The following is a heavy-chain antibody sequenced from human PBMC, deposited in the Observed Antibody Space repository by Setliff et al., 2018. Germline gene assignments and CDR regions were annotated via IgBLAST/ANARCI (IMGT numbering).Heavy chain of an antibody. Sequence: TLSLPCNVSGVSISSYYWSWIRQPPGKGLESIGYIQKSGGTNYNPALKSRVTISVDTSTNQFSLKLRSVTAADTAVYYCARLSWNGLRYYGLDVWGQGTTVTVSS. J-gene: IGHJ6*02. D-gene: IGHD3-3*01. V-gene: IGHV4-59*01. CDR3: ARLSWNGLRYYGLDV. CDR2: IQKSGGT. CDR1: GVSISSYY.